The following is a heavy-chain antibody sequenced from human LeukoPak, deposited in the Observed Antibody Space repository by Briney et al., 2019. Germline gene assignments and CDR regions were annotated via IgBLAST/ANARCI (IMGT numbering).Heavy chain of an antibody. CDR1: GFTVSSNY. J-gene: IGHJ6*02. V-gene: IGHV3-66*01. Sequence: PEGSLRLSCAASGFTVSSNYMSWVRQAPGKGLEWVSVIYSGGSTYYADSVKGRFTISRDNSKNTLYLQMNSLRAEDTAVYYCARVSYYGSGSYISYYYYGMDVWGQGTTVTVSS. CDR2: IYSGGST. CDR3: ARVSYYGSGSYISYYYYGMDV. D-gene: IGHD3-10*01.